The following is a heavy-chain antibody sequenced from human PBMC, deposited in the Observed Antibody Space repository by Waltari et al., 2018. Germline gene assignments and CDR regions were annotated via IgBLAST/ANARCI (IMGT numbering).Heavy chain of an antibody. D-gene: IGHD3-10*01. CDR2: ISSFGTT. J-gene: IGHJ6*03. CDR3: ARAKTGDYYYYYMDV. CDR1: GFTFSRYN. Sequence: EGQLVESGGGVVQPGGSLRLSCAASGFTFSRYNMNWVRQAPGKGLEWLSYISSFGTTDYADSVKGRFTISRDNADNSLSLQMNSLRAEDTAVYYCARAKTGDYYYYYMDVWGKGTTVTISS. V-gene: IGHV3-48*04.